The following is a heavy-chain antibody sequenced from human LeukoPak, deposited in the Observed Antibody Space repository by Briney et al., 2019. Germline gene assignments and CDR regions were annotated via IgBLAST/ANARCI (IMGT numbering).Heavy chain of an antibody. J-gene: IGHJ1*01. CDR1: GGSFSGYY. D-gene: IGHD6-19*01. Sequence: SETLSLTCAVYGGSFSGYYWSWIRQPPGKGLEWIGEINHSGSTNYNPSLKSRGTISVDKSKNQFSPKLSSVTAADTAVYYCARHPRAIAVAGTPFQHWGQGTLVTVSS. CDR3: ARHPRAIAVAGTPFQH. CDR2: INHSGST. V-gene: IGHV4-34*01.